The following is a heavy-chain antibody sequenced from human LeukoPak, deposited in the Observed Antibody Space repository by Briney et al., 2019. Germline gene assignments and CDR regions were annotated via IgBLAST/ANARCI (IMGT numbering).Heavy chain of an antibody. V-gene: IGHV3-74*01. CDR3: ARGDYYGSSSRFDY. CDR2: INSDGSST. Sequence: GGSLRLSCAASGFTFNSYWMHWVRQAPGKGLVWVSRINSDGSSTSYADSVKGRFTISRDNAKDTLYLQMNSLRAEDTAVYYCARGDYYGSSSRFDYWGQGTLVTVSS. J-gene: IGHJ4*02. CDR1: GFTFNSYW. D-gene: IGHD3-22*01.